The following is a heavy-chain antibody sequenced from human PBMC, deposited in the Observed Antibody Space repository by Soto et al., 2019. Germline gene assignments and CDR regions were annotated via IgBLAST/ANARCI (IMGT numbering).Heavy chain of an antibody. D-gene: IGHD6-6*01. V-gene: IGHV3-33*01. J-gene: IGHJ6*02. CDR1: GFTLSSYG. CDR2: IWYDGSNK. CDR3: ARDRAPIAALFYYYYGMDV. Sequence: TGGSLRLSCAASGFTLSSYGMHWVRQAPGKGLEWVAVIWYDGSNKYYADSVKGRFTISRDNSKNTLYLQMNSLRAEDTAVYYCARDRAPIAALFYYYYGMDVWGQGTTVTVSS.